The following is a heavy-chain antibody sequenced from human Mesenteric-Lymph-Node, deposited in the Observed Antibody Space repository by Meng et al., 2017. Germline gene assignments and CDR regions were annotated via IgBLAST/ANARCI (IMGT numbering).Heavy chain of an antibody. V-gene: IGHV7-4-1*02. Sequence: QEQLVQSGSEFKKPGASVKVSCKASGYTFTTYAINWVRQAPGQGLEWMGWINTKPGNPTYAQGFTGRFVFSLDTSVSTAYLQISSLKAEDTAVYYCARDLVGATRGYWGQGTLVTVS. J-gene: IGHJ4*02. CDR1: GYTFTTYA. CDR3: ARDLVGATRGY. D-gene: IGHD1-26*01. CDR2: INTKPGNP.